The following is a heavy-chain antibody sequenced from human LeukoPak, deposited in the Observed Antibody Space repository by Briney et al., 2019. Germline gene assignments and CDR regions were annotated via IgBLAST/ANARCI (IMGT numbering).Heavy chain of an antibody. CDR3: ARDRDGYCYGYSPRGYYYHMDV. V-gene: IGHV4-34*01. J-gene: IGHJ6*03. CDR2: INHSGST. Sequence: SETLSLTCAVYGGSFSGYYWNWIRQPPGKGLEGIGEINHSGSTTYNPPPNTRVTISVDTATNHFSLKLSSVPAADTAVYYCARDRDGYCYGYSPRGYYYHMDVWGKGTTVTISS. CDR1: GGSFSGYY. D-gene: IGHD5-18*01.